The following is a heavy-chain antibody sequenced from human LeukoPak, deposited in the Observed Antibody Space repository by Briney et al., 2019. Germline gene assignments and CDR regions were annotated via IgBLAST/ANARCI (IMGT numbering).Heavy chain of an antibody. J-gene: IGHJ3*02. CDR1: GFTFSSYW. Sequence: GGSLRLSCAASGFTFSSYWMSWVRQAPGKGLEWVANIKQDGSEKYYVDSVKGRFTISRDNAENSLYLQMKSLRAEDTAVYYCARVPVCSGGSCYSVYTFDIWGQGTMVTVSS. CDR3: ARVPVCSGGSCYSVYTFDI. D-gene: IGHD2-15*01. V-gene: IGHV3-7*01. CDR2: IKQDGSEK.